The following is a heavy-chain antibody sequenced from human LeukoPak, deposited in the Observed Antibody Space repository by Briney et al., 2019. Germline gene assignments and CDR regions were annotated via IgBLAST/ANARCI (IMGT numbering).Heavy chain of an antibody. CDR3: ARGLGLGAFDI. J-gene: IGHJ3*02. D-gene: IGHD3-22*01. Sequence: WASVTVSCKASGGTFSSYAISWVRQAPGQGLEWMGGIIPIFGTANYAQKFQGRVTITADESTSTAYMELSSLRSEDTAVYYCARGLGLGAFDIWGQGTMVTVSS. CDR1: GGTFSSYA. CDR2: IIPIFGTA. V-gene: IGHV1-69*13.